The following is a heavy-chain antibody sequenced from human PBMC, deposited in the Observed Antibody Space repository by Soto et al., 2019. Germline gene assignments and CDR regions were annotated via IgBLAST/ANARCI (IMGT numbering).Heavy chain of an antibody. V-gene: IGHV2-5*02. CDR1: GLSLRTTGVG. J-gene: IGHJ6*02. CDR3: VQSRCGGDCLAIYSSHAYNGLDV. CDR2: LYWDDDK. D-gene: IGHD2-21*02. Sequence: QVTLKESGPTLVKPTQTLTLTCTVSGLSLRTTGVGVGWVRQPPGKALEWLALLYWDDDKRYSPSLRSRLTIAXDXSXKXXVLTMTNMDTVDTATYYCVQSRCGGDCLAIYSSHAYNGLDVWGQGTTVTVSS.